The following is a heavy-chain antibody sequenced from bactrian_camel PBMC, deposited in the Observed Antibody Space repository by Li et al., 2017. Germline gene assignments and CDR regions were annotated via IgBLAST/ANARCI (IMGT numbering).Heavy chain of an antibody. Sequence: HVQLVESGGGSVQTGGSLRLSCAISGQTFSRYCMAWFRQAPGKEREGVAAIESDGATDYEDSVKGRFTISKEYGKNILDLRMSSLEPDDTAMYYCAAARSPGMGDHCLKYFYTYWGQGTQVTVS. D-gene: IGHD3*01. CDR1: GQTFSRYC. J-gene: IGHJ4*01. CDR2: IESDGAT. CDR3: AAARSPGMGDHCLKYFYTY. V-gene: IGHV3S1*01.